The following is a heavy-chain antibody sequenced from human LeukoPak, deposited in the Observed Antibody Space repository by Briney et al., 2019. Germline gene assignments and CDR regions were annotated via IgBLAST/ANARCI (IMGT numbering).Heavy chain of an antibody. V-gene: IGHV4-38-2*02. J-gene: IGHJ4*02. D-gene: IGHD5-24*01. CDR1: GSSISSSYY. CDR2: ISHSGST. Sequence: SETLSLTCTVSGSSISSSYYGAWIRLPPGKGLEWIATISHSGSTYYNPSLKSRVTISADTSQNQHSLRLNSVTVADTAVYYCARVNTVMATFDYWGQGTPVTVSS. CDR3: ARVNTVMATFDY.